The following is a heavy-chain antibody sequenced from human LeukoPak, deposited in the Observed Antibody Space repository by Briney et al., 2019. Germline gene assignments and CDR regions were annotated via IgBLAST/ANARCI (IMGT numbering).Heavy chain of an antibody. J-gene: IGHJ4*02. CDR3: ARDRGSGGPYYFDY. V-gene: IGHV4-4*07. D-gene: IGHD2-15*01. CDR1: GGSISSYY. Sequence: SETLSLTCTVSGGSISSYYWSWIRQPAGKGLEWIGRIYTSGSTNYNPSLKSRVTMSVDTSKNQFSLKLSSVTAADSAVYYCARDRGSGGPYYFDYWGQGTLVTVSS. CDR2: IYTSGST.